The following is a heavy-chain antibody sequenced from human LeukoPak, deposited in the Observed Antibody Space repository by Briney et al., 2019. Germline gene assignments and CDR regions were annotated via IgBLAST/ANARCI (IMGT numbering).Heavy chain of an antibody. CDR1: GYTFTSYY. CDR2: INPNSGGT. J-gene: IGHJ3*02. V-gene: IGHV1-2*02. CDR3: AKNIWFGESSDAFHI. Sequence: ASVKVSCKASGYTFTSYYMHWVRQAPGQGLEWMGWINPNSGGTNYAQKFQGRVTMTRDTSISTAYMELSRLRFDDTAAYYCAKNIWFGESSDAFHIWGQGTMVTVSS. D-gene: IGHD3-10*01.